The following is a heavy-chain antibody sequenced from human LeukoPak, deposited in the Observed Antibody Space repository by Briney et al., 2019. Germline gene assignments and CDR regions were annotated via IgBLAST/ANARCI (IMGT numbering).Heavy chain of an antibody. D-gene: IGHD2-2*02. CDR2: INPNSGGT. CDR1: GYTFTGYY. J-gene: IGHJ5*02. Sequence: GASVKVSCKASGYTFTGYYMHWVRQAPGQGLEWMGWINPNSGGTNYAQKFQGRVTMTRDTSISTAYMELSRLRSDGTAVYYCAREDCSSTSCYTRAGNWFDPWGQGTLVTVSS. V-gene: IGHV1-2*02. CDR3: AREDCSSTSCYTRAGNWFDP.